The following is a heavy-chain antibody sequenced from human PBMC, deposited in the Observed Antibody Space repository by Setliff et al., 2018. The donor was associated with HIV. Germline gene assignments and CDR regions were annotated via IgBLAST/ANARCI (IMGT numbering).Heavy chain of an antibody. CDR1: GFTFSDYA. CDR2: VSSDGKIR. D-gene: IGHD1-1*01. V-gene: IGHV3-30*04. Sequence: GGSLRLSCAASGFTFSDYAMSWVRQAPGKGLEWVAVVSSDGKIRFYAESVKGRFTISRDNSKNTVYLQMDSLRVEDTAVYYCAREETNRGELQDWGQGTLVTVS. CDR3: AREETNRGELQD. J-gene: IGHJ1*01.